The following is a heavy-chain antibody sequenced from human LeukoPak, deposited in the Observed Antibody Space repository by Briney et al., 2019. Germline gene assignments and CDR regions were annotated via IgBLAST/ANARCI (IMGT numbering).Heavy chain of an antibody. J-gene: IGHJ3*02. CDR3: ARSYGGNSAGALDI. CDR1: GFTVSSNY. D-gene: IGHD4-23*01. V-gene: IGHV3-53*01. CDR2: IYSGGST. Sequence: GGSLRLSCAASGFTVSSNYMSWVRQAPGKGLEWVSVIYSGGSTYYADSVKGRFTISRDNSKNTLYLQMNSLRAEDTAVYYCARSYGGNSAGALDIWGQGTMVTVSS.